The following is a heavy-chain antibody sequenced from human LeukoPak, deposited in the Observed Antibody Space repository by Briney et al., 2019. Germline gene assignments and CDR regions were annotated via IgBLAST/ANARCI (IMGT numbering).Heavy chain of an antibody. CDR3: AKGTGAPYYFDY. J-gene: IGHJ4*02. CDR1: GFTFSSYG. CDR2: ISYDGSNK. Sequence: GGSLRLSCAASGFTFSSYGMHWVRQAPGKGLEWVAVISYDGSNKYYADSVKGRFTISRDNSKNTLYLQMNSLRAEDTAVYYCAKGTGAPYYFDYWGQGTLVTVSS. V-gene: IGHV3-30*18. D-gene: IGHD1-26*01.